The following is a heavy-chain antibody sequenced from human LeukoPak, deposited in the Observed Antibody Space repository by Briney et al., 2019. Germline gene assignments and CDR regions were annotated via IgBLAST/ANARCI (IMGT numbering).Heavy chain of an antibody. CDR1: GYTFTSYG. CDR3: ARDPAYCGGDCHFDY. J-gene: IGHJ4*01. CDR2: ISAYNGNT. D-gene: IGHD2-21*02. V-gene: IGHV1-18*01. Sequence: ASVKVSCKASGYTFTSYGISWVRQAPGQGLEWMGWISAYNGNTNYAQKLQGRVTMTTDTSTSTAYMELRSLRSDDTAVYYCARDPAYCGGDCHFDYWGQGTLVTVSS.